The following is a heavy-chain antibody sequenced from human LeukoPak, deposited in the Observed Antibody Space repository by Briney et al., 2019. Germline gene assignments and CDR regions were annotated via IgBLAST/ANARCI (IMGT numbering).Heavy chain of an antibody. V-gene: IGHV4-34*01. D-gene: IGHD6-13*01. Sequence: PSETLSLTCAVYGGSFSGYYWSWIRQPPGKGLEWIGEINHSGSTNYNPSLKSRVTISVDTSKNQFSLKLSSVTAADTAVYYSARGLRLAAAGIIGLDYWGQGTLVTVSS. CDR3: ARGLRLAAAGIIGLDY. CDR1: GGSFSGYY. J-gene: IGHJ4*02. CDR2: INHSGST.